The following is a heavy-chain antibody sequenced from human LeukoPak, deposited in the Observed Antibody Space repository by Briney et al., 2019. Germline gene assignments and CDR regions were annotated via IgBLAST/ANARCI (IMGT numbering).Heavy chain of an antibody. D-gene: IGHD3-9*01. CDR1: GGSISSGDYY. J-gene: IGHJ4*02. CDR2: IYYSGST. CDR3: VRDRGDYDIN. V-gene: IGHV4-30-4*01. Sequence: SETLSLTCTVSGGSISSGDYYWSWIRQPPGKGLEWIGYIYYSGSTYYNPSLKSRVTISVDTSKNQFSLKLSSVTAADTAVYYCVRDRGDYDINWGQGTLVTVSS.